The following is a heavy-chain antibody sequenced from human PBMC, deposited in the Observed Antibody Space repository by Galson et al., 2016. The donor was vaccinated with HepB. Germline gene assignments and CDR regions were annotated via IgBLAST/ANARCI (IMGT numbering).Heavy chain of an antibody. J-gene: IGHJ6*03. CDR2: IIPMFAAA. D-gene: IGHD5/OR15-5a*01. CDR1: GGTFSSYA. V-gene: IGHV1-69*06. Sequence: VKVSCKASGGTFSSYAISWVRQAPGQGLEWMGGIIPMFAAANYAQKFQGRVTITADKSTSTAYMELSSLRSEDTAVYYCAREVYARLQYYMDVWGKGTTVTVSS. CDR3: AREVYARLQYYMDV.